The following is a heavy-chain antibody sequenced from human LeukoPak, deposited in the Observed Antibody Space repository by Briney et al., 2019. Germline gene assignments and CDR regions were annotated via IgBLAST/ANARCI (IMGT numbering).Heavy chain of an antibody. V-gene: IGHV1-2*06. CDR2: INPNSGGT. CDR1: GYTFTGYY. J-gene: IGHJ4*02. D-gene: IGHD6-19*01. CDR3: ATHSSGWYRKDY. Sequence: GASVKVSCKASGYTFTGYYMHWVRQAPGQGLEWMGRINPNSGGTNYAQKFQGRVTTTRDTSISTAYMELSRLRSDDTAVYYCATHSSGWYRKDYWGQGTLVTVSS.